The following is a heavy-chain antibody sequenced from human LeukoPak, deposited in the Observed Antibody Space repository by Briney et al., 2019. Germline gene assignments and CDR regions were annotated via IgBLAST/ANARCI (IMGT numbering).Heavy chain of an antibody. CDR2: ISWNSGSI. CDR1: GFTFDYYA. J-gene: IGHJ6*02. V-gene: IGHV3-9*01. Sequence: GGSLRLSCAASGFTFDYYAMHWVRQAPGKGLEWVSGISWNSGSIGYADSVKGRFTISRDNAKNSLYLQMNSLRAEDTALYYCARVATASDYYYGMDVWGQGTTVTVSS. D-gene: IGHD5-12*01. CDR3: ARVATASDYYYGMDV.